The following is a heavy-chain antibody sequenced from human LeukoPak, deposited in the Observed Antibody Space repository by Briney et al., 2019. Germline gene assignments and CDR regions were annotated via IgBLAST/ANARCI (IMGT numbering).Heavy chain of an antibody. CDR1: GFTFSSYA. CDR2: ISNSGSAT. Sequence: GGSLRLSCAASGFTFSSYAMTWVRRAPGEGLEWVSGISNSGSATYYADSVKGRFTISRDNSKNTLYLQMNTLRAEDTAVYYCANDYRSGSFHDFWGQGTLVTVSS. D-gene: IGHD3-10*01. V-gene: IGHV3-23*01. CDR3: ANDYRSGSFHDF. J-gene: IGHJ4*02.